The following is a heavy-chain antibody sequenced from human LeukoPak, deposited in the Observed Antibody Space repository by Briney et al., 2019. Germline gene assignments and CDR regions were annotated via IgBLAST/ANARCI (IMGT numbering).Heavy chain of an antibody. CDR3: ARDFGYCGGDCYLVDAFDI. CDR1: GFTFSSYS. D-gene: IGHD2-21*01. CDR2: ISSSSSTI. Sequence: PGVSLRLSCAASGFTFSSYSMNWVRQAPGKGLEWVSYISSSSSTIYYADSVKVRFTISRDNAKNSLYLQMNSLRDEDTAVYYCARDFGYCGGDCYLVDAFDIWGQGTMVTVSS. J-gene: IGHJ3*02. V-gene: IGHV3-48*02.